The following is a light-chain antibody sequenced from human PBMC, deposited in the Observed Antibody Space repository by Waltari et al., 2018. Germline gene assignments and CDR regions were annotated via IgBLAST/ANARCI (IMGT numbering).Light chain of an antibody. J-gene: IGKJ1*01. CDR3: QQSYTTPWT. CDR1: QSIGDY. V-gene: IGKV1-39*01. CDR2: AAS. Sequence: DIQMTQSPSSLPASVGDRVTITCRASQSIGDYLNWYQQRPGKAPKLLMYAASSLQSGVPSRFSGSRSGTDFILTISSLQPEDFATYSCQQSYTTPWTFGQGTKVEI.